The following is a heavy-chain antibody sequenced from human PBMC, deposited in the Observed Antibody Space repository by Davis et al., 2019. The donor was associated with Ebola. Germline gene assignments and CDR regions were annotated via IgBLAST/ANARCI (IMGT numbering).Heavy chain of an antibody. V-gene: IGHV1-18*01. J-gene: IGHJ5*02. CDR1: GYTFTSYG. CDR3: ARDGHDYGDYGRLGNWFDP. D-gene: IGHD4-17*01. Sequence: ASVPVSCKASGYTFTSYGISWVRQAPGQGLEWMGWISAYNGNTNYAQKLQGRVTMTTDTSTSTAYMELRSLRSDDTAVYYCARDGHDYGDYGRLGNWFDPWGQGTLVTVSS. CDR2: ISAYNGNT.